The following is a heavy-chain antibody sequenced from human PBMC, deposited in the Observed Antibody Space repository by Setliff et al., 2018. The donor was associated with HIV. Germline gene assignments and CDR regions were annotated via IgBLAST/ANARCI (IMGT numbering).Heavy chain of an antibody. V-gene: IGHV4-39*07. CDR1: GGSIRSSSYY. D-gene: IGHD3-3*01. Sequence: SETLSLTCTVSGGSIRSSSYYWGWIRQPPGKGLEWIGSIYYSGSTYYNPSLKSRVTISVDTSKNQFSLKLNSVTAADTAVYYCARGLSIFGVATPGFYSFMDVWGKGTTVTVSS. J-gene: IGHJ6*03. CDR3: ARGLSIFGVATPGFYSFMDV. CDR2: IYYSGST.